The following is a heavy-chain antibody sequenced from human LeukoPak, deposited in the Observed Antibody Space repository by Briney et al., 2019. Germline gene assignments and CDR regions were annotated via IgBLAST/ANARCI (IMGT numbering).Heavy chain of an antibody. CDR3: ARTKWQLPWA. CDR2: IRYDGSNK. CDR1: GFTFSSYG. D-gene: IGHD1-26*01. V-gene: IGHV3-30*02. J-gene: IGHJ1*01. Sequence: GGSLRLSCAASGFTFSSYGMHWVRQAPGKGLEWVAFIRYDGSNKYYADSVKGRFTVSRVNTKNSLYLQMNSLRADDTAIYYCARTKWQLPWAWGQGTLVTVSS.